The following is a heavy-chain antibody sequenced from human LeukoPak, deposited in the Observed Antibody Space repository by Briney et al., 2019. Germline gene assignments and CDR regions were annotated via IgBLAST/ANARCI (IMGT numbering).Heavy chain of an antibody. J-gene: IGHJ4*02. CDR2: IRYDGGNK. CDR1: GFTFSSFD. V-gene: IGHV3-30*02. D-gene: IGHD3-16*01. Sequence: GGSLRLSCAVSGFTFSSFDMHWVRQAPGKGLEWVAFIRYDGGNKYYADSVKGRFTISKDNSKNTLYLQMNSLSGDDTSMYFCARAYGGLIDYWGQGTLVTVSS. CDR3: ARAYGGLIDY.